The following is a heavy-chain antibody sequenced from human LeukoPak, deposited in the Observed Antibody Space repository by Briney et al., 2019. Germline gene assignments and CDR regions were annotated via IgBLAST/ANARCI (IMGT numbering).Heavy chain of an antibody. J-gene: IGHJ3*02. D-gene: IGHD4-11*01. CDR3: ARQRGNYGAFDI. CDR1: GGSISSSSYY. CDR2: IYYSGST. V-gene: IGHV4-39*01. Sequence: PSETLSLTCTVSGGSISSSSYYWGWIRQPPGKGLEWIGSIYYSGSTYYNPSLKSRVTISVDTSKNQFSLKLSSVTAADTAVYYCARQRGNYGAFDIWGQATMVTVSS.